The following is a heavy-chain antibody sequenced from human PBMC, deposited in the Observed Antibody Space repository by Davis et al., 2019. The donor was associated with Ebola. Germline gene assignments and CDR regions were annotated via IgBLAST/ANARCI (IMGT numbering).Heavy chain of an antibody. CDR3: AREELWFGESINWFDP. D-gene: IGHD3-10*01. J-gene: IGHJ5*02. CDR1: GYTFTGHY. Sequence: AASVKVSCKASGYTFTGHYMHWVRQAPGQRLEWMGWTNAGNGNTKYSQKFQGRVTITRDTSASTAYMGLSSLRSEDTAVYYCAREELWFGESINWFDPWGQGTLVTVSS. CDR2: TNAGNGNT. V-gene: IGHV1-3*01.